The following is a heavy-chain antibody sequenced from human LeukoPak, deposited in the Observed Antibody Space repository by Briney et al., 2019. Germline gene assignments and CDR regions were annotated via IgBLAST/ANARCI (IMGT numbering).Heavy chain of an antibody. CDR1: GFTFSSYG. D-gene: IGHD3-9*01. V-gene: IGHV3-30*02. Sequence: PGGSLRLSCAASGFTFSSYGMHWVRQAPGKGLEWVAFIRYDGSNKYYADSVKGRFTISRDNAKNSLYLQMNSLRAEDTAVYYCARALIHDILTGYSLYYYYMDVWGKGTTVTVSS. CDR2: IRYDGSNK. J-gene: IGHJ6*03. CDR3: ARALIHDILTGYSLYYYYMDV.